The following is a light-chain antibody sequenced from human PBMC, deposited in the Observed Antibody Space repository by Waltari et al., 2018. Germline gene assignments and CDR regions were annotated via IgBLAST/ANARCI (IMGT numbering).Light chain of an antibody. Sequence: QSVLTQPPSVSAAPGQRVTISCSGSPPNIGSNYVSWYQQFPGTAPKLLIYENDKRSSGIPDRFSAPTSGTSATLGITGLHSGDEADYYCGTWDNSLRAGVFGGGTKLTVL. CDR3: GTWDNSLRAGV. CDR1: PPNIGSNY. V-gene: IGLV1-51*02. J-gene: IGLJ2*01. CDR2: END.